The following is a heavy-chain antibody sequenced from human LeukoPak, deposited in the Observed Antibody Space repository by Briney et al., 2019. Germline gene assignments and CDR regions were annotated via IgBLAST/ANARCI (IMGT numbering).Heavy chain of an antibody. D-gene: IGHD6-13*01. CDR1: GFTFDDYA. J-gene: IGHJ5*01. CDR2: ISWNSGSI. Sequence: PGGSLTLSCAASGFTFDDYAMHWVRQAPGKGLEWVSGISWNSGSIGYADSVKGRFTISRDNAKNSLYLQMNSLRAEDTALYYCAKGPPSYSSSWFDYWGQGTLVTVSS. V-gene: IGHV3-9*01. CDR3: AKGPPSYSSSWFDY.